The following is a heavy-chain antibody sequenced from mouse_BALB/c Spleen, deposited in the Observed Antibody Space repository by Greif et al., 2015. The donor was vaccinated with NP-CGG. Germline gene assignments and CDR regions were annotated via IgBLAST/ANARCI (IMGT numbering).Heavy chain of an antibody. CDR3: ARTYYYGSSYWYFDV. D-gene: IGHD1-1*01. CDR1: GFTFSSYG. V-gene: IGHV5-6-3*01. CDR2: INSNGGST. J-gene: IGHJ1*01. Sequence: EVQRVESGGGLVQPGGSLKLSCAASGFTFSSYGMSWVRQTPDKRLELVATINSNGGSTYYPDSVKGRFTISRDNAKNTLYLQMSSLKSEDTAMYYCARTYYYGSSYWYFDVWGAGTTVTVSS.